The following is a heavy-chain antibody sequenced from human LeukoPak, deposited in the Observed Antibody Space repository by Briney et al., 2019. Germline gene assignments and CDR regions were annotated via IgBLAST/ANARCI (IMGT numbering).Heavy chain of an antibody. CDR3: ARTRYYYNSRSYGAPYYFDY. V-gene: IGHV4-39*01. J-gene: IGHJ4*02. CDR1: GGSFGSSPYY. D-gene: IGHD3-10*01. Sequence: SETLSLTCTVSGGSFGSSPYYWGWIRQPPGKGLEYIGIISYSGRTYYSPSLKSRVTISVDTSKNQFSLKVNSVTAADTAVYYCARTRYYYNSRSYGAPYYFDYWGQGTLVTVSS. CDR2: ISYSGRT.